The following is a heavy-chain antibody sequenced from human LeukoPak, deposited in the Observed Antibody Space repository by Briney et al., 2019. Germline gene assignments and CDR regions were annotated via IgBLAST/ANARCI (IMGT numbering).Heavy chain of an antibody. CDR1: GYSISSGYY. CDR3: ARVYVEYQLRVFDY. Sequence: SETLSLTCIVSGYSISSGYYWGWIQQPPGKGLEWIGSIYHSGSTYYNPSLKSRVTISVDTSKNQFSLKLSSVTAADTAVYYCARVYVEYQLRVFDYWGQGTLVTVSS. J-gene: IGHJ4*02. CDR2: IYHSGST. V-gene: IGHV4-38-2*02. D-gene: IGHD2-2*01.